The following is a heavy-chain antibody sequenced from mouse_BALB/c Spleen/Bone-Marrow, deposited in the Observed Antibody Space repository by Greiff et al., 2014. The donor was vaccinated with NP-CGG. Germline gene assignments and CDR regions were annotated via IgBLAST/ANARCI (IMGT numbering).Heavy chain of an antibody. D-gene: IGHD2-3*01. Sequence: QVQLKDSGAELMKPGASVKISCKATGYTFSNYWVEWIKQRPGHGLEWIGEILPGSGSSNYNEKLKGKATFTADTSSNTAYMQLSSLTSEDSAVYYCARTADGYYYAMDYWGQGTSVTVSS. CDR3: ARTADGYYYAMDY. V-gene: IGHV1-9*01. CDR1: GYTFSNYW. CDR2: ILPGSGSS. J-gene: IGHJ4*01.